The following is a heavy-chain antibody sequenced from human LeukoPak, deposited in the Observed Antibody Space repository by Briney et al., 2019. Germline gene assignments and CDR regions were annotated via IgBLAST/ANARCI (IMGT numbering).Heavy chain of an antibody. CDR2: ISGSGGST. CDR1: GFTFSSYA. V-gene: IGHV3-23*01. Sequence: GGSLRLSCAASGFTFSSYAMSWVRQAPGKGLEWVSAISGSGGSTYYADSVKGRFTISRDNSKNTLYLQMNSLRAEDTAVYYCAKDNRYYDILTGYYGDAFDIWGQGTMVTVSS. J-gene: IGHJ3*02. CDR3: AKDNRYYDILTGYYGDAFDI. D-gene: IGHD3-9*01.